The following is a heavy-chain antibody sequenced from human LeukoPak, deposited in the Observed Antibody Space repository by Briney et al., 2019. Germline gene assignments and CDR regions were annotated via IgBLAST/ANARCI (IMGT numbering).Heavy chain of an antibody. J-gene: IGHJ6*03. D-gene: IGHD3-10*01. CDR1: GGSISSYY. V-gene: IGHV4-59*01. CDR3: ARDVQDLVRGVIIPSYMDV. Sequence: SETLSLTCTVSGGSISSYYWSWIRQPPGRGLEWIGYIYYSGSTNYNPSLKSRVTISVDTSKNQFSLKLSSVTAADTAVYYCARDVQDLVRGVIIPSYMDVWGKGTTVTVSS. CDR2: IYYSGST.